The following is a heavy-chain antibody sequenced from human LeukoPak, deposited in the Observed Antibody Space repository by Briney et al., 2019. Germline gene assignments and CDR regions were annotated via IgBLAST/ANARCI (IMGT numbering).Heavy chain of an antibody. CDR3: ARSPASVPTRGDF. CDR2: ISANNGNT. J-gene: IGHJ4*02. D-gene: IGHD4-17*01. V-gene: IGHV1-18*01. Sequence: ALVKVSCKASGYTFHSYGISWLRQAPGQGLEWMGWISANNGNTNYAQKFQGRVTMTTDTSTSTAYMELRSLRSDDTAVYYCARSPASVPTRGDFWGQGTLVTVSS. CDR1: GYTFHSYG.